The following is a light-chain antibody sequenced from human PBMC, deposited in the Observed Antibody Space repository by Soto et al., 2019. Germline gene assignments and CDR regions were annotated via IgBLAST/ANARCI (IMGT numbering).Light chain of an antibody. Sequence: EIALTQSPATLSLSPGERATLSCRASQSVSSYLAWYQQKPGQAPRLLIYDASNSATGIPARFSGSGSGTDFTPIISSLEPEDFAVYYCQQRSHWPPGFGGGNKVEIK. V-gene: IGKV3-11*01. CDR2: DAS. J-gene: IGKJ4*01. CDR3: QQRSHWPPG. CDR1: QSVSSY.